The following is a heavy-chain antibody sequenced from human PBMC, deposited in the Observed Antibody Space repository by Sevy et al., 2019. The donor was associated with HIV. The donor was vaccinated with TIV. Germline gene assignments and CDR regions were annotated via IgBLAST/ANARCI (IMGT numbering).Heavy chain of an antibody. V-gene: IGHV3-7*01. Sequence: GGSLRLSCAASGFTFSSYWMSWVRQAPGKGLEWVANIKQEGSEKYYVDSVKGRFTISRDNAKNSLYLQMNSLRAEDTAVYYCAREEGTEDYGTDYWGQGTLVTVSS. CDR2: IKQEGSEK. CDR1: GFTFSSYW. J-gene: IGHJ4*02. CDR3: AREEGTEDYGTDY. D-gene: IGHD4-17*01.